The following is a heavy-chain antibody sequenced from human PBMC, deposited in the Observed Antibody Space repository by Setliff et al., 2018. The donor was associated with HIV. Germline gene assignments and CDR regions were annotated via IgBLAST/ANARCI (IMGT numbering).Heavy chain of an antibody. Sequence: SETLSLTCTVSGGSISSSSYYWGWIRQPPGKGLEWIGSIYYSGSTYYNPSLKSRVTISVDTSKNQFSLKLSSVTAADTAVYYCARVGKAVAGKQPPFHYMDVWGKGTTVTVSS. J-gene: IGHJ6*03. CDR3: ARVGKAVAGKQPPFHYMDV. D-gene: IGHD6-19*01. CDR2: IYYSGST. V-gene: IGHV4-39*07. CDR1: GGSISSSSYY.